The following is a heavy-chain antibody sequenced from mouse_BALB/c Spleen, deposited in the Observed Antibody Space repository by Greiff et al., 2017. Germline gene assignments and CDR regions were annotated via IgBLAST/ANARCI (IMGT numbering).Heavy chain of an antibody. CDR3: ARGTGTRAMDY. Sequence: VQLVESGGGLVKPGGSLKLSCAASGFTFSSYAMSWVRQSPEKRLEWVAEISSGGSYTYYPDTVTGRFTISRDNAKNTLYLEMSSLRSEDTAMYYCARGTGTRAMDYWGQGTSVTVSS. V-gene: IGHV5-9-4*01. D-gene: IGHD4-1*01. CDR1: GFTFSSYA. CDR2: ISSGGSYT. J-gene: IGHJ4*01.